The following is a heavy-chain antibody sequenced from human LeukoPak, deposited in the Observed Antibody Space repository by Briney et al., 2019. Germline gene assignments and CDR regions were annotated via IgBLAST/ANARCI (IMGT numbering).Heavy chain of an antibody. CDR1: GGTFISYA. CDR2: IIPIFGTA. V-gene: IGHV1-69*01. D-gene: IGHD3-3*01. CDR3: ARGGLTIFAHNPFDY. J-gene: IGHJ4*02. Sequence: GASVKVSFKASGGTFISYAISWVRQAPGQGLEWMGGIIPIFGTANYAQKFQGRVTITADESTSTAYMELSSLRSEDTAVYYCARGGLTIFAHNPFDYWGQGTLVTVSS.